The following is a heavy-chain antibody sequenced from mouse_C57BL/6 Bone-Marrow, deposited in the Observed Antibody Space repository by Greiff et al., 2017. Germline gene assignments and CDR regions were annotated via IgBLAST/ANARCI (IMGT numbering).Heavy chain of an antibody. CDR1: GYTFTDYY. J-gene: IGHJ4*01. V-gene: IGHV1-26*01. D-gene: IGHD1-2*01. CDR3: ARVAGGDYGYYYAMDY. CDR2: INPNNGGT. Sequence: EVQLQQSGPELVKPGASVKISCKASGYTFTDYYMNWVKQSHGKSLEWIGDINPNNGGTSYNQKFKGKATLTVDKSSSTAYMELRSLTSEDSAVYYCARVAGGDYGYYYAMDYWGQGTSVTVSS.